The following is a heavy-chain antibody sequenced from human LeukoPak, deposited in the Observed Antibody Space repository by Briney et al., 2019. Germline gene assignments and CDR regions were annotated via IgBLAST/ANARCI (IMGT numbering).Heavy chain of an antibody. Sequence: GGSLRLSCAASGFTFRDYWMTWVRQAPGKGLEWVANIKQDGSEKYYVDSVKGRFTISRDNAKNSLYLQMNSLRAEDTAVYYCARVRSGSPSWGQGTLVTVSS. CDR1: GFTFRDYW. CDR2: IKQDGSEK. J-gene: IGHJ4*02. V-gene: IGHV3-7*01. D-gene: IGHD1-26*01. CDR3: ARVRSGSPS.